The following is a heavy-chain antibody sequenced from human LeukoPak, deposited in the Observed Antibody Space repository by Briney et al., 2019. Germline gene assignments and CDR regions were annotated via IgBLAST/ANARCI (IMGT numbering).Heavy chain of an antibody. CDR2: IYYSGST. CDR3: ARVPVGYGPKTYYYYYGMDV. CDR1: GGSISSYY. J-gene: IGHJ6*02. Sequence: SETLSLTCTVSGGSISSYYWSWIRQPPGKGLEWIGYIYYSGSTNYNPSLKSRVTISVDTSKNQFSLKLSSVTAADTAVYYCARVPVGYGPKTYYYYYGMDVWGQGTTVTVSS. D-gene: IGHD5-18*01. V-gene: IGHV4-59*01.